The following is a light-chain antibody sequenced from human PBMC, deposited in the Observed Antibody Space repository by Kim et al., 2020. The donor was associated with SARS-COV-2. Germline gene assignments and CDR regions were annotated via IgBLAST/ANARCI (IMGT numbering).Light chain of an antibody. CDR2: RDT. J-gene: IGLJ2*01. V-gene: IGLV3-9*01. CDR3: QAWDINTGMV. Sequence: SYELTQPPSVSVAQGQTARIICGGDKIGVKSVHWYQQKSGQAPQVVIYRDTNRPSGVPDRLSGSNSGDTATLTINGAQAEDEADYFCQAWDINTGMVFGG. CDR1: KIGVKS.